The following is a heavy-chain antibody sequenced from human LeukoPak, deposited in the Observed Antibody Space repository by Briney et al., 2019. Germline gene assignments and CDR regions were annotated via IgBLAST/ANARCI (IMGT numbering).Heavy chain of an antibody. CDR1: TDSISKSLYH. Sequence: TSETLSLTCTVSTDSISKSLYHWAWVRQPPGKGLEWIAEIYYQGNTYYNPSLSGRVTISVDTSKNQFSLQLNAVTAADTALYFCASAKLGYYYDTNGYFDSWGQGIPVTVSS. CDR3: ASAKLGYYYDTNGYFDS. V-gene: IGHV4-39*07. J-gene: IGHJ4*02. CDR2: IYYQGNT. D-gene: IGHD3-22*01.